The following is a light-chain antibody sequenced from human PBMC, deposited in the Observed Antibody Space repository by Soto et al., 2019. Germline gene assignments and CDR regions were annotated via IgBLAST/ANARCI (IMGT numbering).Light chain of an antibody. J-gene: IGKJ1*01. CDR1: QSVSSSY. CDR2: GAS. CDR3: QQYGSSPWT. V-gene: IGKV3-20*01. Sequence: EIVLTQSPVTLSWSPGERATLSCRPSQSVSSSYLAWYQQKPGQAPRLLIYGASSRATGIPDRFSGSGSGTDFTLTISRLEPEDFAVYYCQQYGSSPWTFGQGTKVVIK.